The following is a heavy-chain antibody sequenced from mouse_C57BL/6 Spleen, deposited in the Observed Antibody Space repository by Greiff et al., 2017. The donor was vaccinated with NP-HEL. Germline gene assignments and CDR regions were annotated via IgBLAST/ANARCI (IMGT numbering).Heavy chain of an antibody. CDR1: GFTFSSYA. CDR2: ISDGGSYT. J-gene: IGHJ4*01. CDR3: AKEYHTNSGVDY. V-gene: IGHV5-4*01. Sequence: EVKLVESGGGLVKPGGSLKLSCAASGFTFSSYAMSWVRQTPEKRLEWVATISDGGSYTYYPDNVKGRFTISRDNAKNNLYLQMSHLKSEDTAMYYCAKEYHTNSGVDYWGQGTSVTVSS. D-gene: IGHD3-1*01.